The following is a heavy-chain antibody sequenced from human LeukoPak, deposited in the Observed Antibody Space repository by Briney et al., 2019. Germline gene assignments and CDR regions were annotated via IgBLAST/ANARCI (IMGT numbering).Heavy chain of an antibody. V-gene: IGHV3-23*01. J-gene: IGHJ4*02. D-gene: IGHD2-21*02. CDR2: ISGSGGST. Sequence: PGGSLRLSCAASRFTFSSYAMSWVRQAPGKGLEWVSAISGSGGSTYYADSVKGRFTISRDNSKNTLYLQMNSLRAEDTAVYYCAKVDVVVTAISGFDYWGQGTLVTVSS. CDR1: RFTFSSYA. CDR3: AKVDVVVTAISGFDY.